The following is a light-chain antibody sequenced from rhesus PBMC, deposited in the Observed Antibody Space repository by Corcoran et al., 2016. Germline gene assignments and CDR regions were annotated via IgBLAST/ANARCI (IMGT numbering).Light chain of an antibody. Sequence: QAALTQPRSVSGSPGQSVTISCTGTSSDIGSYNYVSWYQQHPGTAPKLMIFEVNERPSGVSDRFSGSKSGNTASLTISGLQTEYETDYYCASYAGSNSYIFGPGTRLTVL. J-gene: IGLJ1*01. V-gene: IGLV2-32*02. CDR3: ASYAGSNSYI. CDR2: EVN. CDR1: SSDIGSYNY.